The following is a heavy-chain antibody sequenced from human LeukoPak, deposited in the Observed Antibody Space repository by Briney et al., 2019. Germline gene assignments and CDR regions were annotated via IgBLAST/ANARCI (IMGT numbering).Heavy chain of an antibody. CDR3: AKDRDGSPDP. D-gene: IGHD5-24*01. J-gene: IGHJ5*02. V-gene: IGHV3-30*18. CDR1: GFTLRSYV. CDR2: ISHDAKST. Sequence: PGGSLRLSCVASGFTLRSYVMHWVRQVPGKGLEWVTVISHDAKSTYHVDSVKGRFTISRDNSKNTLYLQMNSLRAEDTAVYYCAKDRDGSPDPWGQGTLVTVSS.